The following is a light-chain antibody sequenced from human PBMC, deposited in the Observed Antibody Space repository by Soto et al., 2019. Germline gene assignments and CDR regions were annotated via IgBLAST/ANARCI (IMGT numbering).Light chain of an antibody. Sequence: EIVLTQSPGTLSLSPGKRATISCRASQCVSSSYLAWYQQTSGQAPMLLIYGASSRATGIPDRFSGSGSGTDFTLTICRLEPEDFAVYYCQQYGSSPITFGQGTRLEIK. J-gene: IGKJ5*01. CDR2: GAS. CDR3: QQYGSSPIT. CDR1: QCVSSSY. V-gene: IGKV3-20*01.